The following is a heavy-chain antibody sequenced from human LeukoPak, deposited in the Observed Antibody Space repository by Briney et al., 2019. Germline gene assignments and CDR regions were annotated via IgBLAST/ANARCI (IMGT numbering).Heavy chain of an antibody. Sequence: GGSLRLSCAASGFTFSDYYMSWIRQAPGKGPEWVSYISGSSSYTNYADSVKGRFTISRDDAKTSLYLQMNSLKAEDTAVYYCARALAALAPTDYCGQGTLVTVSS. J-gene: IGHJ4*02. CDR2: ISGSSSYT. D-gene: IGHD5-12*01. CDR1: GFTFSDYY. V-gene: IGHV3-11*05. CDR3: ARALAALAPTDY.